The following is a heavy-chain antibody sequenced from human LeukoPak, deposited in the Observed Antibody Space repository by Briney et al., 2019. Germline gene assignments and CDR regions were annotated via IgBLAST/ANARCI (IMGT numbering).Heavy chain of an antibody. CDR3: TTELDVRPNHY. Sequence: GGSLRLSCAASGLTFSNAWMSWVPQAPGKGLEWVGRIKRKSDGGTTDYAAPVKGRFTISRDDSKNTLYLQMNSLKSEDTAVYYCTTELDVRPNHYWGQGTLVTVSS. D-gene: IGHD1-14*01. CDR1: GLTFSNAW. CDR2: IKRKSDGGTT. J-gene: IGHJ4*02. V-gene: IGHV3-15*01.